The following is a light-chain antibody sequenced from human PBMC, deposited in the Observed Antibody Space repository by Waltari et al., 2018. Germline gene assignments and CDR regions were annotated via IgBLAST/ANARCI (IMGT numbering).Light chain of an antibody. J-gene: IGKJ1*01. CDR1: QSVSRA. CDR3: QHYLRLPVT. Sequence: EIVLTQSPGTLSLSLGERATVSCRASQSVSRALAWYQQKPGQAPRLLIYGASTRATGIPDRFSCSGSGTDFSLTISRVEPDDFAVYYCQHYLRLPVTFGQGTTVEI. CDR2: GAS. V-gene: IGKV3-20*01.